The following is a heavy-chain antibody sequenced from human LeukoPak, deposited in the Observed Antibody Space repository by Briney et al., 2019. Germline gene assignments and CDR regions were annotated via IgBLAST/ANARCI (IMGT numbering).Heavy chain of an antibody. CDR1: GFTFSSYG. CDR2: IWYDGSNK. Sequence: GGSLRLSCAASGFTFSSYGMHWVRQAPGKGLEWEAVIWYDGSNKYYADSVKGRFTISRDNSKNTLYLQMNSLRAEDTAVYYCAKEEVEMATTYFDYWGQGTLVTVSS. CDR3: AKEEVEMATTYFDY. J-gene: IGHJ4*02. V-gene: IGHV3-33*06. D-gene: IGHD5-24*01.